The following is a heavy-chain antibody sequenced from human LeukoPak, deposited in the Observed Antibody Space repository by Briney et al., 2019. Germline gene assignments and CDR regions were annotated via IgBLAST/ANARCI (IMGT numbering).Heavy chain of an antibody. Sequence: GGSLRLSCAASGFTFSSYGMNWVRQAPGKGLEWVAVIWYDGSKKYYVDSVKGRFTISRDSSKNTVDLQMDSLRAEDTALYYCTRENGGDGYRGGTFDIWGQGTMVTVSS. D-gene: IGHD5-24*01. CDR2: IWYDGSKK. J-gene: IGHJ3*02. CDR3: TRENGGDGYRGGTFDI. V-gene: IGHV3-33*01. CDR1: GFTFSSYG.